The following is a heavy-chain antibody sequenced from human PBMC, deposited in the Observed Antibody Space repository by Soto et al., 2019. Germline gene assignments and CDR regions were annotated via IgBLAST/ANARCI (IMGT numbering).Heavy chain of an antibody. CDR3: GNGLENHYNYDY. CDR2: INSRGDNT. CDR1: GFTFSNHV. Sequence: QPGGSLRLSCAASGFTFSNHVMSWVRQAPGKGPEWVSSINSRGDNTYYAGSVRGRFTISRDNSKSTLYLQMNSLRAEDTAVYYCGNGLENHYNYDYWGQGTLVTVSS. D-gene: IGHD3-16*01. V-gene: IGHV3-23*01. J-gene: IGHJ4*02.